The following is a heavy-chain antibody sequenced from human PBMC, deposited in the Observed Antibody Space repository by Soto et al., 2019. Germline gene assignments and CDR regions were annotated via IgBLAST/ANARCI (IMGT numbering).Heavy chain of an antibody. V-gene: IGHV3-23*01. CDR1: GFTFSSYA. Sequence: GGSLRLSCAASGFTFSSYAMSWVRQAPGKGLEWVSAISGSGGSTYYADSVKGRFTISRDNSKNTLYLQMNSLRAEDTAVYYCASGGIQLWSEYYFDYWGQGTLVTVSS. CDR3: ASGGIQLWSEYYFDY. J-gene: IGHJ4*02. D-gene: IGHD5-18*01. CDR2: ISGSGGST.